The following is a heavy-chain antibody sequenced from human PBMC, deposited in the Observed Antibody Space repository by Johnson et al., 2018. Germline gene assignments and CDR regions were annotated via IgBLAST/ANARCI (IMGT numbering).Heavy chain of an antibody. Sequence: VQLGESGGDLVQPGGSLRLCCAASEFTFTDHDMHWVRQATGKRLEWVSTIDTTGDTYYPGSVKGRFTISRENAKISLYLQMNSLRAEDTAVYYRARVRRVVYALTNTYYFDYWGQGTLVTVSS. CDR3: ARVRRVVYALTNTYYFDY. V-gene: IGHV3-13*01. CDR2: IDTTGDT. J-gene: IGHJ4*02. D-gene: IGHD2-8*01. CDR1: EFTFTDHD.